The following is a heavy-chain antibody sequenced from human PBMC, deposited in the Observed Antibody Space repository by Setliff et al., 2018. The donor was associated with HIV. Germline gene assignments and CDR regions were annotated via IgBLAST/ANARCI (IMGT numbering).Heavy chain of an antibody. V-gene: IGHV3-23*01. CDR3: AKDRYYDSSGSPFDY. Sequence: GGSLRLSCAASGITLSNYAMSWVRQAPGKGLEWVSGISLSGGSTYYADSVKGRFTIFRDNSKKTLYLQMNSLRAEDTAVYYCAKDRYYDSSGSPFDYWGQGTLVTVSS. J-gene: IGHJ4*02. CDR2: ISLSGGST. CDR1: GITLSNYA. D-gene: IGHD3-22*01.